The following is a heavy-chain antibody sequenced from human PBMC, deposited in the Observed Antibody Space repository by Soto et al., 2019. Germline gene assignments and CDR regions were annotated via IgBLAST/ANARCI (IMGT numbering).Heavy chain of an antibody. CDR1: GYTFTDYP. D-gene: IGHD2-2*01. CDR3: GKSYQMWTPDF. Sequence: ASVKVSCKASGYTFTDYPMHWVRQAPRKRLEWMGWISGGNGNTTYSQKFVGRVTTTWETYATKAYMQLSSLRSADTAVYYCGKSYQMWTPDFWGRGTLVTVSS. CDR2: ISGGNGNT. J-gene: IGHJ4*01. V-gene: IGHV1-3*01.